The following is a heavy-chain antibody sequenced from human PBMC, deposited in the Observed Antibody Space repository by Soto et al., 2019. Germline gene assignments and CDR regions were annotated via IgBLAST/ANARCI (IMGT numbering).Heavy chain of an antibody. J-gene: IGHJ5*01. Sequence: PGGSLRLSCAASGFTFSSYCMNWVRQAPGKGLEWVSVISGSGGSTYYADAVKGRFTISRDNSKHTLYLQMNSLTAEDTAVYACVKGGWLDFWGQGTLVTVSS. CDR1: GFTFSSYC. CDR2: ISGSGGST. V-gene: IGHV3-23*01. CDR3: VKGGWLDF. D-gene: IGHD3-16*01.